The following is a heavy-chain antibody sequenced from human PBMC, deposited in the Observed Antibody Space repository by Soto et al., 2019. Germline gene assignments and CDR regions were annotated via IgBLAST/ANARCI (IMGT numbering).Heavy chain of an antibody. CDR1: GDSMTTNNW. V-gene: IGHV4-4*02. CDR3: AGTRSGFYFQYFDY. Sequence: QVQLQESGPRLVKPSGTVRLTCAVSGDSMTTNNWWSWVRQSPGKGLEWIGEIFHTGATNYNPSLKSRVTVSVDESKNQFPLHLSSVTAADTAVYYCAGTRSGFYFQYFDYWGQGILVTVSS. CDR2: IFHTGAT. J-gene: IGHJ4*02. D-gene: IGHD3-22*01.